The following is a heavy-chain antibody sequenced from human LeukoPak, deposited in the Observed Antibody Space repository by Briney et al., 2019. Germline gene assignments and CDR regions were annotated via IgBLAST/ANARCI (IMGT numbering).Heavy chain of an antibody. J-gene: IGHJ4*02. CDR3: ARDPNGNHRPYYFDY. V-gene: IGHV3-20*04. Sequence: GGSLRLSCAASGFTFDDYGMSWVRQAPGKGLEWVSGINWNGGSTGYADSVKGRFTISRDNAKNSLYLQMNSLRAEDTALYYCARDPNGNHRPYYFDYWGQGTLVTVYS. CDR1: GFTFDDYG. D-gene: IGHD4-23*01. CDR2: INWNGGST.